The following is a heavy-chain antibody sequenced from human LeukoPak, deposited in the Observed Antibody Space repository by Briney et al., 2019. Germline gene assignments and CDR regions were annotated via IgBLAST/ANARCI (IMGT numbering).Heavy chain of an antibody. CDR1: GFTFSSYS. D-gene: IGHD2-2*01. CDR3: TSARDQLFDY. Sequence: GSLRLSCAASGFTFSSYSMNWVRQAPGKGLEWVSSISSSSSYIYYADTVKGRFTISRDNAKNSLYLQMNSLRAEDTAVYYCTSARDQLFDYWGQGTLVTVSS. V-gene: IGHV3-21*01. CDR2: ISSSSSYI. J-gene: IGHJ4*02.